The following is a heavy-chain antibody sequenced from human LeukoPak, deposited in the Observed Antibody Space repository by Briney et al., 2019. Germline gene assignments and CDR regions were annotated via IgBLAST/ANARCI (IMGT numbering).Heavy chain of an antibody. CDR2: IYYSGST. V-gene: IGHV4-59*08. Sequence: SETLSLTCAVYGGSFSSYYWSWIRQPPGKGLEWIGYIYYSGSTNYNPSLKSRVTISVDTSKNQFSLKLSSVTAANTAVYYCARGAAAGTWRFDYWGQGTLVTVSS. D-gene: IGHD6-13*01. CDR1: GGSFSSYY. CDR3: ARGAAAGTWRFDY. J-gene: IGHJ4*02.